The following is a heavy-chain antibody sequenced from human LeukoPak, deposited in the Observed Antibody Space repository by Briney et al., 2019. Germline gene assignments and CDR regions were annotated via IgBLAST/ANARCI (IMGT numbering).Heavy chain of an antibody. D-gene: IGHD2-15*01. CDR2: ISSSSSYI. CDR3: ARRMGVVAATHDAFDI. CDR1: GFTFSSYS. Sequence: PGRSLRLSCAASGFTFSSYSMNWVRQAPGKGLEWVSSISSSSSYIYYADSVKGRFTISRDNAKNSLYLQMNSLRAEDTAVYYCARRMGVVAATHDAFDIWGQGTMVTVSS. J-gene: IGHJ3*02. V-gene: IGHV3-21*01.